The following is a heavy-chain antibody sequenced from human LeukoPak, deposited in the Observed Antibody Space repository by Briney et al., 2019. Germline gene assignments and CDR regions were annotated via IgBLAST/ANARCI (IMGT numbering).Heavy chain of an antibody. CDR3: ARTGPLRGGMDV. CDR1: GDSINSSSYY. J-gene: IGHJ6*02. D-gene: IGHD3-9*01. CDR2: LFYSLYHSESIYYTGSA. V-gene: IGHV4-39*01. Sequence: PSETLSLTCTVSGDSINSSSYYWGWIRQPPGKGLEWIGSLFYSLYHSESIYYTGSAYYNPSLKSRITIAVDTSKNQFSLKVNSVTAADTAVYYCARTGPLRGGMDVWGQGTTVTVSS.